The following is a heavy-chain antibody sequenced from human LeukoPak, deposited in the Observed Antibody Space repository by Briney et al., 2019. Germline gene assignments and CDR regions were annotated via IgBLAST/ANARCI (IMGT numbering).Heavy chain of an antibody. J-gene: IGHJ3*02. D-gene: IGHD5-12*01. CDR2: ISTNTGNP. CDR1: GYTFTRYA. Sequence: VASVKVSCKASGYTFTRYAMNWVRQAPGQRLEWMGWISTNTGNPTYAQAFTGRFVFSLDTSVSTAYLQISSLKAEDTAVYYCAREVATIREDAFDIWGQGTMVTVSS. V-gene: IGHV7-4-1*02. CDR3: AREVATIREDAFDI.